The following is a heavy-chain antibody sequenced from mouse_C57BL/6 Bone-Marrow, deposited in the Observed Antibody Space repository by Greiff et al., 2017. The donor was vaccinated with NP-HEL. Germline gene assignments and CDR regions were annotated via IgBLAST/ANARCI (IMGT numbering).Heavy chain of an antibody. D-gene: IGHD1-1*01. Sequence: QVQLQQPGAELVMPGASVKLSCKASGYTFTSYWMHWVKQRPGQGPEWIGEIDPSDSYTNYNEKFKGKSTLTLDKSSSTAYLQLSSLTSEDSAAYYCARGMWPNYYGFYAIDYWGQGTSVTVSS. CDR3: ARGMWPNYYGFYAIDY. J-gene: IGHJ4*01. CDR2: IDPSDSYT. CDR1: GYTFTSYW. V-gene: IGHV1-69*01.